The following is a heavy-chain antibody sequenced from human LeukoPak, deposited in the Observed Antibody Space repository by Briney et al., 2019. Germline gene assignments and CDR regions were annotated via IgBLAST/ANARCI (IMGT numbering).Heavy chain of an antibody. CDR2: IRYDGSNK. J-gene: IGHJ4*02. Sequence: GGSLRPSWAAAGFTFSSHGMHWVRQAPGKGLGWVAFIRYDGSNKYYADSVKGRFTISRDNSKNTLYLQMNSLRAEDTAVYYCAKERDTAMVTIDYWGQGTLVTVSS. CDR3: AKERDTAMVTIDY. D-gene: IGHD5-18*01. V-gene: IGHV3-30*02. CDR1: GFTFSSHG.